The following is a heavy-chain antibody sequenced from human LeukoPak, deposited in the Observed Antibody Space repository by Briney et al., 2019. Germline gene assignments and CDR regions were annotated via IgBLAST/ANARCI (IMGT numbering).Heavy chain of an antibody. V-gene: IGHV1-2*02. Sequence: GASVKVSCKASGYTFTSYYMHWVRQAPGQGLEWMGWINPNSGGTNYAQKFQGRVTMTRDTSISTAYMELSRLRSDDTAVYYCARVFPKWAQSRDGYSSDYWGQGTLVTVSS. CDR2: INPNSGGT. J-gene: IGHJ4*02. CDR1: GYTFTSYY. D-gene: IGHD5-24*01. CDR3: ARVFPKWAQSRDGYSSDY.